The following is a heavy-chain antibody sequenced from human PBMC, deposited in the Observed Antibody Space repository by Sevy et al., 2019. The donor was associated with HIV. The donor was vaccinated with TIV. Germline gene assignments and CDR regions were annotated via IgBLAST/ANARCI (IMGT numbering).Heavy chain of an antibody. CDR3: ARDHWNDY. Sequence: GGSLRLSCAASGFTFSVYSMNWVRQIPGKGLEWVTYIGSSSSPIYYADSVKGRFTISRDNAKNSLYLQMNSLRDEDTAVYYCARDHWNDYWGQGTLVTVSS. CDR1: GFTFSVYS. D-gene: IGHD1-1*01. CDR2: IGSSSSPI. V-gene: IGHV3-48*02. J-gene: IGHJ4*02.